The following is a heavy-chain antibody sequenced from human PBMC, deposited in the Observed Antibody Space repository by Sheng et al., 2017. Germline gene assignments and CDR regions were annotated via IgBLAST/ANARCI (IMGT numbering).Heavy chain of an antibody. Sequence: SGAEVKKPGSSVKVSCKASGGTFSSYAISWVRQAPGQGLEWMGGIIPIFGTANYAQKFQGRVTITADESTSTAYMELSSLRSEDTAVYYCARVLDGYRSSTDYYYGMDVWGQGTTVTVSS. CDR2: IIPIFGTA. CDR3: ARVLDGYRSSTDYYYGMDV. D-gene: IGHD3-16*02. CDR1: GGTFSSYA. J-gene: IGHJ6*02. V-gene: IGHV1-69*01.